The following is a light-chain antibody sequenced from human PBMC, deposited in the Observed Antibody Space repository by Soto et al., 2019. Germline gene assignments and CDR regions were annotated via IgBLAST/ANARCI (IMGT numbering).Light chain of an antibody. Sequence: ELVSTQSPGTLCLAAGGGCTECSPGMQSISVTYLAWYQQKPGQAPMLLIYTTSIRATGIPDRFSGSGSGTDFTLTISRLEPEDFAVYYCHHYGISPPWTFGQGTKVDIK. V-gene: IGKV3-20*01. CDR3: HHYGISPPWT. J-gene: IGKJ1*01. CDR2: TTS. CDR1: QSISVTY.